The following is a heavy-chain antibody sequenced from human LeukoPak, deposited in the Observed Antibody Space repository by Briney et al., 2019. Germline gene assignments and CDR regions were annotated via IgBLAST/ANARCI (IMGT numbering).Heavy chain of an antibody. CDR2: ISGSGGST. D-gene: IGHD4-17*01. V-gene: IGHV3-23*01. J-gene: IGHJ4*02. CDR3: AKGSVGDDYGDYGGGFDY. Sequence: GGSLRLSCAASGFTFSSYAMSWVRQAPGKGLEWVSAISGSGGSTYYADSVKGRFTISRDNSKNTLYLQMNSLRAEDTAVYYCAKGSVGDDYGDYGGGFDYWGQGTLVTVSP. CDR1: GFTFSSYA.